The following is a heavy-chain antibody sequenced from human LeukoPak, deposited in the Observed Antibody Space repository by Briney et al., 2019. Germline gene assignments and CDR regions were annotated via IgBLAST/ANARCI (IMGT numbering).Heavy chain of an antibody. V-gene: IGHV3-33*01. J-gene: IGHJ6*02. CDR1: GFTFSSYG. D-gene: IGHD2-2*01. Sequence: PGGSLRLSCAASGFTFSSYGMHWVRQAPGKGLEWVAVIWYDGSNKYYADSVKGRFTISRDNSKNTLYLQMNSLRAEDTAVYYCARGLVVPAAMRGYYYYYGMDVWGQGTTVTVSS. CDR3: ARGLVVPAAMRGYYYYYGMDV. CDR2: IWYDGSNK.